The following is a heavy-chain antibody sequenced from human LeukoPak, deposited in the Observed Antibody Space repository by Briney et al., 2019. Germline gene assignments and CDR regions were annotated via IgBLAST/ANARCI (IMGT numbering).Heavy chain of an antibody. CDR3: ARDVVRLRGAPSHFDY. V-gene: IGHV4-39*07. J-gene: IGHJ4*02. CDR1: GGSISSSSYY. D-gene: IGHD3-10*01. CDR2: IYYSGSN. Sequence: PSETLSLTCTVSGGSISSSSYYWGWIRQPPGKGLEWIRSIYYSGSNYYNPSLKSPATISIDTSKNQFSLKLSSVTAEDTAVYYCARDVVRLRGAPSHFDYWGQGTLVTVSS.